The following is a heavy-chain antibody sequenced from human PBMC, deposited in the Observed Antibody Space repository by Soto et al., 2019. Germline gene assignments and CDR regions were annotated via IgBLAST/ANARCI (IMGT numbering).Heavy chain of an antibody. CDR1: GVTFSSYA. CDR2: ISGSGGST. D-gene: IGHD2-21*02. V-gene: IGHV3-23*01. CDR3: AKDYCGGGCYLADQGY. Sequence: QSGGSLRLACAASGVTFSSYAMSWVRQAPGKGLEWVSAISGSGGSTYYADSVKGRFTISRDNSKNTLYLQMNSLRAEDTAVYYCAKDYCGGGCYLADQGYWAQRSPDTVS. J-gene: IGHJ4*02.